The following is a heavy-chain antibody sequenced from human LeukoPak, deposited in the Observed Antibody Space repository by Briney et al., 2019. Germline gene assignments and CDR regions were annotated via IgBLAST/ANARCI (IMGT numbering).Heavy chain of an antibody. V-gene: IGHV3-53*01. Sequence: GXXLRLSCAASGFTVSSNYMSWVRQAPGKGLEWVSVIYSGGSTYYSDSVKGRFTISRDNSKNTLYLQMNSLTAEDTAVYYCARERDGYNYDYWGQGTLVTVSS. CDR2: IYSGGST. J-gene: IGHJ4*02. D-gene: IGHD5-24*01. CDR3: ARERDGYNYDY. CDR1: GFTVSSNY.